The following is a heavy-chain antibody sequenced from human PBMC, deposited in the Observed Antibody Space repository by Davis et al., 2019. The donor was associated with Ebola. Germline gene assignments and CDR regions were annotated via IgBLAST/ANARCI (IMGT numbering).Heavy chain of an antibody. V-gene: IGHV3-15*01. D-gene: IGHD4-23*01. CDR1: GFTFNTAW. CDR2: IKSTLDGGAV. Sequence: SCATSGFTFNTAWMSWVRQAPGKGLEWVGRIKSTLDGGAVEYAAPIKGRITISRDDSNNTLYLQLSSLKTEDTAVYYCSTDVGGAYGGYFDYWGQGTLVTVSP. J-gene: IGHJ4*02. CDR3: STDVGGAYGGYFDY.